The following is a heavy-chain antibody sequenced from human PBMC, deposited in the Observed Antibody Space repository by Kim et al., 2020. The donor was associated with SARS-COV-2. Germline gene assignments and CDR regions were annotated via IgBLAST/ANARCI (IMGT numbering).Heavy chain of an antibody. CDR1: GFTFSSHW. CDR3: ARIRPRVGATNDAFDI. J-gene: IGHJ3*02. CDR2: INSDGSSI. Sequence: GGSLRLSCAASGFTFSSHWIHWVRQAPGKGLVWVSRINSDGSSIAYADSVKGRFSISRDNAKSTLYLQMNSLRAEDTAEYYCARIRPRVGATNDAFDIWGQGTMVTVSS. V-gene: IGHV3-74*03. D-gene: IGHD1-26*01.